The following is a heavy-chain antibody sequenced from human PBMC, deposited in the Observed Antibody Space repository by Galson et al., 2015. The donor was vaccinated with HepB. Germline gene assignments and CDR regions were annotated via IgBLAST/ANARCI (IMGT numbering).Heavy chain of an antibody. CDR2: INPSGGST. CDR1: GYTFTSYY. Sequence: SVKVSCKASGYTFTSYYMHWVRQAPGQGLEWMGIINPSGGSTSYAQKFQDRVTMTRDTSTSTVYMELSSLRSEDTAVYYCARDPYYDFWSGSPFYYYYYGMDVWGQGTTVTVSS. J-gene: IGHJ6*02. D-gene: IGHD3-3*01. V-gene: IGHV1-46*01. CDR3: ARDPYYDFWSGSPFYYYYYGMDV.